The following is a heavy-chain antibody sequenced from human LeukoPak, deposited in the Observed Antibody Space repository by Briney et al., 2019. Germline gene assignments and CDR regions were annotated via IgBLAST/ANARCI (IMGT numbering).Heavy chain of an antibody. CDR1: GYTFTSYG. V-gene: IGHV1-18*01. CDR2: ISAYNGNT. CDR3: ARSASFMSGSGWPWG. D-gene: IGHD6-19*01. J-gene: IGHJ4*02. Sequence: ASVKVSCKASGYTFTSYGISWVRQAPGQGLEWMGWISAYNGNTNYALKLQGRVTMTRDTSISTAYMELSRLRSDDTAVYYCARSASFMSGSGWPWGWGQGTLVTVSS.